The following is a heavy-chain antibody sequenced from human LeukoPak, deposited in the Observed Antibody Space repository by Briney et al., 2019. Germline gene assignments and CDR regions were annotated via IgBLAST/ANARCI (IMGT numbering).Heavy chain of an antibody. J-gene: IGHJ4*02. CDR3: ARGRDSSETRNDY. D-gene: IGHD3-22*01. CDR2: INHSGST. CDR1: GGSFSGCY. V-gene: IGHV4-34*01. Sequence: SETLSLTCAVYGGSFSGCYWSWIRQPPGKGLEWIGEINHSGSTNYNPSLTSRVTIPVDTSKNQFSLKLSSVTAADTAVYYCARGRDSSETRNDYWGQGTLVTVSS.